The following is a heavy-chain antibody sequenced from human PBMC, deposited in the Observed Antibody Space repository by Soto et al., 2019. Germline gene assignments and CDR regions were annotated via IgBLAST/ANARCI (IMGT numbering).Heavy chain of an antibody. CDR2: VNPDGNTT. J-gene: IGHJ5*02. Sequence: GGSLRLSCAASKFSFSGYWMHWVRQAPGKGLMWVSRVNPDGNTTTYADSVKGRFTISRDNAKNTVFLQMNSLRADDTAVYYCAKVASGSYDWFDPWGQGTLVTVSS. V-gene: IGHV3-74*01. CDR3: AKVASGSYDWFDP. D-gene: IGHD1-26*01. CDR1: KFSFSGYW.